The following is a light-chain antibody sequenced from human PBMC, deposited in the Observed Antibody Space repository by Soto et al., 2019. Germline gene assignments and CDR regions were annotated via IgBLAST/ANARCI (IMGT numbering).Light chain of an antibody. Sequence: DIQLTQSSSSLSASVGARVTLTCQASQDISNYLNWYQQKPGRAPKLLIYDASNLETGVPSRFSGSGSGTDFTFTISSLQPEDIATYYCQQYDNLPLTFGGGTKVDIK. CDR3: QQYDNLPLT. J-gene: IGKJ4*01. CDR2: DAS. CDR1: QDISNY. V-gene: IGKV1-33*01.